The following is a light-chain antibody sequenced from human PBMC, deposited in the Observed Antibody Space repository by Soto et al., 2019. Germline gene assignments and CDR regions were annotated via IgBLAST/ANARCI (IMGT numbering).Light chain of an antibody. Sequence: VLTQSPATLSVPPGERATLSCRARESVGSNLAWFQHKPGQAPRLLIYDASTRATGIPVRFSGSGSGTEFTLTISSLQSEDVVVYFCQQYYYLMTFGLGTKVQV. CDR1: ESVGSN. CDR2: DAS. V-gene: IGKV3-15*01. CDR3: QQYYYLMT. J-gene: IGKJ1*01.